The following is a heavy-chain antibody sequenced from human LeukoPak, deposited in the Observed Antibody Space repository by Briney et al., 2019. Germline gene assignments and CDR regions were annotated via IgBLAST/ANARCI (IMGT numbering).Heavy chain of an antibody. V-gene: IGHV3-7*01. CDR2: IKQDASVK. J-gene: IGHJ4*02. CDR1: GFTFSSYW. D-gene: IGHD2-15*01. Sequence: GSLRLSCAASGFTFSSYWMAWVRQAPGKGLEWVANIKQDASVKQYVDSVKGRFTISRDNADNSVYLQMNSLRIEDTAVYYCARDVVGALDYWGQGTLVTVSS. CDR3: ARDVVGALDY.